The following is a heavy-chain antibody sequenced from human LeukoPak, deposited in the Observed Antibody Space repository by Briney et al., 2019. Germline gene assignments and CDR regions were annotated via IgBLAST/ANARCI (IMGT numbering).Heavy chain of an antibody. CDR1: GFTFSDYY. CDR3: AKDSGLYSVVVPAAMGYYFDY. J-gene: IGHJ4*02. Sequence: PGVSLRLSCAASGFTFSDYYMSWIRQAPGRGLEWVSYISSSGSTIYYADSVKGRFTISRDNAKNSLYLQMNSLRAEDTAVYYCAKDSGLYSVVVPAAMGYYFDYWGQGTLVTVSS. V-gene: IGHV3-11*01. D-gene: IGHD2-2*01. CDR2: ISSSGSTI.